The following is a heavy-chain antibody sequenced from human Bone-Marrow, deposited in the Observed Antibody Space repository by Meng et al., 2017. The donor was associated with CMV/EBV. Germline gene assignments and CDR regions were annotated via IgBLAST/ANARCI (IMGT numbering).Heavy chain of an antibody. D-gene: IGHD1-1*01. Sequence: GESLKISCAASGFTFSSYEMNWVRQAPGKGLEWLSYITSSGRTIYYADSVKGRFTISRDNTRNSLYLQMNSLRAEDTAIYYCARNEGDFDYWGQGTLVTVSS. J-gene: IGHJ4*02. CDR3: ARNEGDFDY. CDR2: ITSSGRTI. V-gene: IGHV3-48*03. CDR1: GFTFSSYE.